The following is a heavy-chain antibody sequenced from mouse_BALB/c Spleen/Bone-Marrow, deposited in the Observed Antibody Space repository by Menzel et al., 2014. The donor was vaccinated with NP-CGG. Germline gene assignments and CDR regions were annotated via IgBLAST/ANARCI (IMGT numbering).Heavy chain of an antibody. CDR1: GFTFSACS. CDR2: ISSGGHDT. J-gene: IGHJ2*01. V-gene: IGHV5-6-4*01. CDR3: SKDGGYDYSYYFDY. Sequence: EVQLVESGGGLVKPGGSLKLSCAASGFTFSACSMSWVRQTPEKRLEWVATISSGGHDTFYPDSVKGRFTISRDNAKNTLYLQMSSLKSEDTAMYYCSKDGGYDYSYYFDYWGQGTTLTVSS. D-gene: IGHD2-4*01.